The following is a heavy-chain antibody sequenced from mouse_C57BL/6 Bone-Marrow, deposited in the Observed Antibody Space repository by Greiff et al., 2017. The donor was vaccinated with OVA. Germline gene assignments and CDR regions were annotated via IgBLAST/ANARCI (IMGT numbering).Heavy chain of an antibody. CDR1: GYSITSGYY. J-gene: IGHJ4*01. CDR3: ARGGWLLRVSYAMDY. V-gene: IGHV3-6*01. D-gene: IGHD2-3*01. CDR2: ISYDGSN. Sequence: ESGPGLVKPSQSLSLTCSVTGYSITSGYYWNWIRQFPGNKLEWMGYISYDGSNNYNPSLKNRISITRDTSKNQFFLKLNSVTTEDTATYYCARGGWLLRVSYAMDYWGQGTSVTVSS.